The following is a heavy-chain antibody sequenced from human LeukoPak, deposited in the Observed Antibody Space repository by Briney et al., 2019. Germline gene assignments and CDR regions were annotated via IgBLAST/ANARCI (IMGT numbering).Heavy chain of an antibody. D-gene: IGHD2-2*02. CDR2: IRYDGSNK. CDR1: GFTFSSYG. CDR3: VRAVPAAILGAFDI. V-gene: IGHV3-30*02. Sequence: PGGSLRLSCAASGFTFSSYGMHWVRQAPGKGLEWVAFIRYDGSNKYYADSVKGRFTISRDNAKNSLYLQMNSLRAEDTAVYYCVRAVPAAILGAFDIWGQGTMVTVSS. J-gene: IGHJ3*02.